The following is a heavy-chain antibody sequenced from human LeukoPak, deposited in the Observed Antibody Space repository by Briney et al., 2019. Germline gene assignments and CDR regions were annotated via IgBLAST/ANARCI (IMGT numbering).Heavy chain of an antibody. CDR1: GFTFSNYW. V-gene: IGHV3-7*05. CDR3: AREVIVGAAIGRPGNRGTYFDS. D-gene: IGHD1-26*01. Sequence: GGSLRLSCAASGFTFSNYWMSWVRQAPGKGLEWVAHINQDGSEKYYVDSVKGRFTISRDNAKNSLYLQMNSLRAEDTTVYYCAREVIVGAAIGRPGNRGTYFDSWGQGTLVTVSS. J-gene: IGHJ4*02. CDR2: INQDGSEK.